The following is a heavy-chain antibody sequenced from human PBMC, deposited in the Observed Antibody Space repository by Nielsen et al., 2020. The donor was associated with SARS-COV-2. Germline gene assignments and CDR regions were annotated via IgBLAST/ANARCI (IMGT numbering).Heavy chain of an antibody. CDR1: GFTVSSNY. V-gene: IGHV3-66*01. D-gene: IGHD2-2*01. CDR3: ARDGPTRATATDY. Sequence: GESLKISCAASGFTVSSNYMSWVRQAPGKGLEWVSVIYSGGSTYYADSVKGRFTISRDNSKNTLYLQMNSLRAEDTAVYFCARDGPTRATATDYWGQGTLVTVS. CDR2: IYSGGST. J-gene: IGHJ4*02.